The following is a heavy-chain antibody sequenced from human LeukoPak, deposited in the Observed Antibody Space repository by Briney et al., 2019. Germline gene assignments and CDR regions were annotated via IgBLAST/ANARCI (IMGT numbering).Heavy chain of an antibody. J-gene: IGHJ3*01. CDR2: ASYDGTDK. CDR1: GFTFSSYG. Sequence: GGSLRLSCAASGFTFSSYGMHWVRQAPGRGLEWVAVASYDGTDKYYGDSVKGRFTISRDNSKNTLYLQMNSLTTEDTAVYYCAKLSVSVIAVATKGAAFDVWDQGTMVTVSS. CDR3: AKLSVSVIAVATKGAAFDV. V-gene: IGHV3-30*18. D-gene: IGHD6-19*01.